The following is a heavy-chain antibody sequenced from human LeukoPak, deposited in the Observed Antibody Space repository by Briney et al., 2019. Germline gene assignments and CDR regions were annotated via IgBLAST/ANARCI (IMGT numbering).Heavy chain of an antibody. D-gene: IGHD1-26*01. CDR3: VRDLGGRSGH. Sequence: GGSLRLSCAASGLTFSSYWMHWVRQAPGKGLVWVSRNNSDGSSTSYADSVKGRFTISRDNAKNTLYLQMNSLRAEDTAVYYCVRDLGGRSGHWGQGTLVTVSS. CDR1: GLTFSSYW. J-gene: IGHJ4*02. V-gene: IGHV3-74*01. CDR2: NNSDGSST.